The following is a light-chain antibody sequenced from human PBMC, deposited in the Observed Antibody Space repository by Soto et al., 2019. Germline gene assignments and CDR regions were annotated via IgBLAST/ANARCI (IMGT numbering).Light chain of an antibody. CDR1: SSDVADYNY. CDR2: EVS. CDR3: SSYAGSNNWV. J-gene: IGLJ3*02. V-gene: IGLV2-8*01. Sequence: QSALTQPPSASGSPGQSATISGTGTSSDVADYNYVSWYQQYPGKAPKLMIYEVSKRPSGVPDRFSGSKSGNTASLTVSGLQAEDEADYYCSSYAGSNNWVFGGGTKLTVL.